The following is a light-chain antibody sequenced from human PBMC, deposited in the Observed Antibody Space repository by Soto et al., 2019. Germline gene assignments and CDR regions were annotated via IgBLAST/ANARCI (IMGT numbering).Light chain of an antibody. V-gene: IGKV3-15*01. CDR2: GAS. J-gene: IGKJ4*01. Sequence: EVVMTQSPATLSVSPGERATLSCRASRSVSSSLAWYRQRPGQAPRLLIYGASTRATGVPGRFSGSGSGTEFTLTISSLQSEDFAIYYCQQYNDWPPLTFGGGTKVEI. CDR3: QQYNDWPPLT. CDR1: RSVSSS.